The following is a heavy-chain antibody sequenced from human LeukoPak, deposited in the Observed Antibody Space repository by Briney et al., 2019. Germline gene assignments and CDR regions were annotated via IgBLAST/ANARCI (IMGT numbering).Heavy chain of an antibody. CDR1: GFTFSSYS. J-gene: IGHJ4*02. Sequence: GGSLRLSCAASGFTFSSYSMNWVRQAPGKGLEWVSSISSSSSYIYYADSVKGRFTISRDNAKNSLYLQMNSLRAEDTAVYYCAKDGIVGATTDFDYWGQGTLVTVSS. CDR2: ISSSSSYI. CDR3: AKDGIVGATTDFDY. V-gene: IGHV3-21*01. D-gene: IGHD1-26*01.